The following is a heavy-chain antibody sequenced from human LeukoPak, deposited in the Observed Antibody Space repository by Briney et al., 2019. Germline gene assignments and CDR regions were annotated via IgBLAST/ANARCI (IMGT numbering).Heavy chain of an antibody. D-gene: IGHD3-10*01. Sequence: PGGSLRLSCGASGFIFTVYYMGWIRQAPGKGLEWVSYISSDGRTTCLADSMKGRFTISRDNTKNSVYLQMNSLTVEDTAGYYCARERNSAFDPWGQGTLVTVSS. CDR1: GFIFTVYY. V-gene: IGHV3-11*04. J-gene: IGHJ5*02. CDR3: ARERNSAFDP. CDR2: ISSDGRTT.